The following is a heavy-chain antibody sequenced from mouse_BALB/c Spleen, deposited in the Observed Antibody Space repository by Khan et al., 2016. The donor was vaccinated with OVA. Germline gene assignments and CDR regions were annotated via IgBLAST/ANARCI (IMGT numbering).Heavy chain of an antibody. CDR2: IWGDGST. V-gene: IGHV2-3*01. J-gene: IGHJ4*01. CDR3: AKFTPDYYSMDY. Sequence: QVQLKESGPGLVAPSQSLAITCTVSGFSLTSYGVNWVRQPPGKGLEWLGVIWGDGSTNNHSTLIFRLIISKDNSKSQVFLKLNSLQTDDTATYFCAKFTPDYYSMDYWSQGTSVPVSS. D-gene: IGHD1-1*01. CDR1: GFSLTSYG.